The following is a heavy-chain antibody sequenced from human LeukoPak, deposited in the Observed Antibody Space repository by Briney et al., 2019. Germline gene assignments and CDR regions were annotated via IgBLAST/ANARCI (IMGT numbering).Heavy chain of an antibody. CDR1: GFTFSNYG. D-gene: IGHD3-10*01. CDR3: AKSRAPTSDPDAFDV. CDR2: IRYGGSNE. V-gene: IGHV3-30*02. Sequence: GGSLRLSCIGSGFTFSNYGIHWVPRPPGKGLEWVAFIRYGGSNEYYTDSVKGRFTISRDNSKNSLYLQMNRLRVEDSGMYYCAKSRAPTSDPDAFDVWGQGTMVTVSS. J-gene: IGHJ3*01.